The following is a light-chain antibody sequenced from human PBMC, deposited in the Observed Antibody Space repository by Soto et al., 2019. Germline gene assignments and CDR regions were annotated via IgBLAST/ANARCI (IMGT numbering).Light chain of an antibody. V-gene: IGLV3-21*04. Sequence: SYELTQPPSVSVSPGKTARITCGGTNIGSKSVHWYQQKPGQAPVLVIYYDSDRPSGIPERFSGSNSGNTATLTISRVEAGDEADYYCQVCDSRSDHQGGYVFGTGTKVTVL. CDR3: QVCDSRSDHQGGYV. CDR1: NIGSKS. J-gene: IGLJ1*01. CDR2: YDS.